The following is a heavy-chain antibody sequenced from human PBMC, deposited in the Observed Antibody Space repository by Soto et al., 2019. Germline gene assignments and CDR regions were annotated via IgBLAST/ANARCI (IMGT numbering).Heavy chain of an antibody. D-gene: IGHD2-2*01. J-gene: IGHJ6*02. CDR1: GFTFSSYG. V-gene: IGHV3-30*18. Sequence: GGSLRLSCAASGFTFSSYGMHWVRQAPGKGLEWVAVISYDGSNKYYADSVKGRFTISRDNSKNTLYLQMNSLRAEDTAVYYCAKDRLVVKAAIRHLYYYYGMDVWGQGTTVTVS. CDR2: ISYDGSNK. CDR3: AKDRLVVKAAIRHLYYYYGMDV.